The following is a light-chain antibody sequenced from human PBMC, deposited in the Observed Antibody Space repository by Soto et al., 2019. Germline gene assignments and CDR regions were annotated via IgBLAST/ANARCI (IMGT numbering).Light chain of an antibody. J-gene: IGKJ2*01. CDR1: HDISTF. CDR2: AAS. V-gene: IGKV1-39*01. Sequence: DIQLTQSPSLLSASIGDRVTITCRASHDISTFLAWYQQKPGKAPKLLIYAASSLQSGVPSRFSGSGSGTDFTLTISSLQPEDFATYYCQQSYSTPYTFGQGTKVDIK. CDR3: QQSYSTPYT.